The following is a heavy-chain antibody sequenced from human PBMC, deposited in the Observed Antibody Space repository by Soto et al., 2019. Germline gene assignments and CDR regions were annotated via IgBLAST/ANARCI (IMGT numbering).Heavy chain of an antibody. V-gene: IGHV3-13*01. D-gene: IGHD6-25*01. Sequence: EVQLVESGGGLVQPGGSLRLSCAASGFTFGNYDMHWVRQVTGKGLEWVSAIGAAGDTYYPGSLKGRFTISIENAKNSLDAEMSWRRGEATAVCYWTTGGCGSGCNKGGSRIDYWSESALVTVSS. CDR2: IGAAGDT. CDR3: TTGGCGSGCNKGGSRIDY. CDR1: GFTFGNYD. J-gene: IGHJ4*02.